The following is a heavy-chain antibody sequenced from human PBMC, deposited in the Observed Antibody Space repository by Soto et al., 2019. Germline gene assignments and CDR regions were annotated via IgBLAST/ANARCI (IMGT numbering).Heavy chain of an antibody. V-gene: IGHV3-30*18. D-gene: IGHD3-22*01. Sequence: GGSLRLSCAASGFTFSSYGMHGVRQAPGKGLEWVAVISYDGSNKYYADSVKGRFTISRDNSKNTLYLQMNSLRAEDTAVYYCAKDCDRRYDSSGYYPVTFDYWGQGTLVTVSS. J-gene: IGHJ4*02. CDR2: ISYDGSNK. CDR1: GFTFSSYG. CDR3: AKDCDRRYDSSGYYPVTFDY.